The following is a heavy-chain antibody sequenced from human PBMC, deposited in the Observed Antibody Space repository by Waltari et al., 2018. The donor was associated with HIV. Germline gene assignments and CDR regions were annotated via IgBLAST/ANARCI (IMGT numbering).Heavy chain of an antibody. J-gene: IGHJ4*02. CDR1: GYTFTSYG. Sequence: QVQLVQSGAEVKKPGASVKVSCKASGYTFTSYGISWVRQAPGQGLEWMGWNSAYNGNTNHAQKLQGRVTMTTDTSTSTAYMELRSLRSDDTAVYYCARAPVSIVVVVAATEGDYWGQGTLVTVSS. CDR2: NSAYNGNT. CDR3: ARAPVSIVVVVAATEGDY. V-gene: IGHV1-18*01. D-gene: IGHD2-15*01.